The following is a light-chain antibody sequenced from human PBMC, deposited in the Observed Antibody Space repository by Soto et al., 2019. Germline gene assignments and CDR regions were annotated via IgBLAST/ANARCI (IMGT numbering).Light chain of an antibody. CDR2: SNN. J-gene: IGLJ2*01. V-gene: IGLV1-44*01. Sequence: QSVLTQPPSASGTPGPRVTISCSGSSSNIGSNAVNWYQQLPGTAPKLLMYSNNQRPSGVPDRFSGSKSGTSASLAISGLQSEDEADYYCAAWDDSLNGVLFGGGTKLTVL. CDR1: SSNIGSNA. CDR3: AAWDDSLNGVL.